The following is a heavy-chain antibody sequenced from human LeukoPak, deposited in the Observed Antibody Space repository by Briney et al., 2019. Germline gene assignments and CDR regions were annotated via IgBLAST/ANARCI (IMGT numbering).Heavy chain of an antibody. J-gene: IGHJ4*02. D-gene: IGHD6-19*01. CDR3: NGRAVAGSYYFDY. V-gene: IGHV3-73*01. CDR2: IRSKANSYAT. CDR1: GFTFSGSA. Sequence: PGGSLRLSCAASGFTFSGSAMHWVRQASGKGPEWVGRIRSKANSYATAYAASVKGRFTISRDDSKNTAYLQMNSLKTEDTAVYYCNGRAVAGSYYFDYWGQGTLVTVSS.